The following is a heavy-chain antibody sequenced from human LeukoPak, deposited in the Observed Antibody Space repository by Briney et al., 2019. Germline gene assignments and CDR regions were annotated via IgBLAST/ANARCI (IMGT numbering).Heavy chain of an antibody. CDR1: GFTFDDYA. D-gene: IGHD3-9*01. Sequence: PGGSLRLSCAASGFTFDDYAMHWVRQAPGKGLEWVSLISWDGGSTYYADSVKGRFTISRDNSKNSLYLQMNSLRAEDTALYYCAKDISAYDILTGYVDYRGQGTLVTVSS. CDR3: AKDISAYDILTGYVDY. V-gene: IGHV3-43D*03. J-gene: IGHJ4*02. CDR2: ISWDGGST.